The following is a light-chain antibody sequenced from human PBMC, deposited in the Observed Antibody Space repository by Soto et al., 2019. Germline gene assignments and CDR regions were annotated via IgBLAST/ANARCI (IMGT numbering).Light chain of an antibody. V-gene: IGLV1-44*01. CDR2: STD. CDR1: SSNIGSNT. Sequence: QSVLTQPPSASGTPGPRVTISCSGSSSNIGSNTVNWYQQVPGTAPNLLIYSTDQRPSGVPDRVSGSNSGSSASLALSGPQSEDEAEDSWAARDDSLSVPVFGGGTKVTVL. CDR3: AARDDSLSVPV. J-gene: IGLJ2*01.